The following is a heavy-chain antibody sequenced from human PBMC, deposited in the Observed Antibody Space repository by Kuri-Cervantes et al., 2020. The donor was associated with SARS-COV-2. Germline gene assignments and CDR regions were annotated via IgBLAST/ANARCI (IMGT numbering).Heavy chain of an antibody. V-gene: IGHV3-73*01. Sequence: GGSLRLSCAASGFTFSGSAMHWVRQASGKGLEWVGRIRSKANSYATAYAASVKGRFTISRDDSKNTAYLQMNSLRAEDTAVYYCAKDPRPVTTGWYFDLWGRGTLVTVSS. CDR3: AKDPRPVTTGWYFDL. D-gene: IGHD4-11*01. CDR1: GFTFSGSA. J-gene: IGHJ2*01. CDR2: IRSKANSYAT.